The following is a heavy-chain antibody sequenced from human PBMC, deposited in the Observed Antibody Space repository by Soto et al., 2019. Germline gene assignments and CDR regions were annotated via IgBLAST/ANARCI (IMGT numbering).Heavy chain of an antibody. D-gene: IGHD6-13*01. V-gene: IGHV3-9*01. CDR3: VKGTGSSYYNWFDS. Sequence: HPGGSLRLSCAASGFTSGFTFDDYAMNWVRQVPGKGLEWVSSISWNSVYIAYADSVKGRFTISRDNAKNSLSLQMNSLRAEDTALYYCVKGTGSSYYNWFDSWGQGTLVTVSS. CDR1: GFTFDDYA. J-gene: IGHJ5*01. CDR2: ISWNSVYI.